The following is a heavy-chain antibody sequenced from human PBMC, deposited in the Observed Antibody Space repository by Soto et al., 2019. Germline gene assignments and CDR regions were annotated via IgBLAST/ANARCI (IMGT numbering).Heavy chain of an antibody. CDR3: ERNSGSYFDY. D-gene: IGHD1-26*01. Sequence: SQTLSLTWAISGDNVSSNTATWNWLRQSPSRGLEWLGRTYSRSKCYNDSALSVKSRISINPDTSKNQFSLQLNSVTPEDTAVYFCERNSGSYFDYWGTGALVTVSS. CDR2: TYSRSKCYN. V-gene: IGHV6-1*01. CDR1: GDNVSSNTAT. J-gene: IGHJ4*02.